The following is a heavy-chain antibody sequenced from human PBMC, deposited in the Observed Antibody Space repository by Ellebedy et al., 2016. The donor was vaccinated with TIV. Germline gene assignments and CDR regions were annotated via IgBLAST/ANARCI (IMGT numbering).Heavy chain of an antibody. CDR2: MNPDRGTT. D-gene: IGHD1-1*01. J-gene: IGHJ5*02. CDR1: GYTFTEFD. Sequence: ASVKVSXKASGYTFTEFDINWVRQARGQGLEWMGWMNPDRGTTGAAQKFQGRVTLTRDTSINTAYMELTSLTFEDTAIYYCTAISDWNYGGWFNPWGQGTLVTVSS. CDR3: TAISDWNYGGWFNP. V-gene: IGHV1-8*01.